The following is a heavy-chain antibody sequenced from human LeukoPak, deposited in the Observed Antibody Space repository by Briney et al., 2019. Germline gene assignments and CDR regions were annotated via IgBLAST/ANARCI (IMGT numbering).Heavy chain of an antibody. CDR2: ISGSGEST. CDR1: GFTFSSYS. D-gene: IGHD5-24*01. Sequence: GGSLRLSCAASGFTFSSYSMSWVRQAPGKGLEWVSDISGSGESTHYADSVKGRFTISRDNSKNTLYLQMSSLRGEDTAVYYCAKDSRRDGYHWGQGTLVTVSS. J-gene: IGHJ5*02. CDR3: AKDSRRDGYH. V-gene: IGHV3-23*01.